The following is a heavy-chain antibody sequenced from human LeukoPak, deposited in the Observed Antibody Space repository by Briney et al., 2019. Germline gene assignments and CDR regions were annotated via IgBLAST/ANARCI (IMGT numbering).Heavy chain of an antibody. CDR2: ISSSSSYI. CDR1: GFTFSSYS. J-gene: IGHJ4*02. V-gene: IGHV3-21*01. CDR3: ARDSRIAVAGTLDY. Sequence: GGSLRLSCAASGFTFSSYSMNWVCQAPGKGLEWVSSISSSSSYIYYADSVKGRFTISRDNAKNSLYLQMDSLRAEDTAVYYCARDSRIAVAGTLDYWGQGTLVTVSS. D-gene: IGHD6-19*01.